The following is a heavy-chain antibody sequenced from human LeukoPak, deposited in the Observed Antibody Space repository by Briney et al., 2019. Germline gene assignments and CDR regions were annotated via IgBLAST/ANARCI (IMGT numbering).Heavy chain of an antibody. D-gene: IGHD3-22*01. J-gene: IGHJ4*02. CDR3: ARGPGYYYDSSGYFYVGRFDY. CDR1: GGSISNYY. CDR2: IYYSGST. V-gene: IGHV4-59*08. Sequence: SETLSLTCTVSGGSISNYYWSWIRQPPGKELEWIGYIYYSGSTNYNPSLKSRVTISVDTSKNQFSLKLSSVTAADTAVYYCARGPGYYYDSSGYFYVGRFDYWGQGTLVTVSS.